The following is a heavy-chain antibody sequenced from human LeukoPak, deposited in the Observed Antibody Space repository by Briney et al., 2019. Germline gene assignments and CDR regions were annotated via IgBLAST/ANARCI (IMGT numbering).Heavy chain of an antibody. V-gene: IGHV3-15*01. CDR1: GFTFTNAW. CDR3: TTMGGSPGFDF. CDR2: IKSKTDGGTT. D-gene: IGHD1-26*01. Sequence: GGSLRLSCAASGFTFTNAWMSWARQAPGKGLEWVGRIKSKTDGGTTDYAAPVKGRFTVSRDDSKNMVYLQMISLQSEDSGMYYCTTMGGSPGFDFWGPGTLVTVSP. J-gene: IGHJ4*02.